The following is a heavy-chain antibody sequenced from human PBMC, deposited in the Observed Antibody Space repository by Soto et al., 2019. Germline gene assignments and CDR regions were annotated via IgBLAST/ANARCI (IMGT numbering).Heavy chain of an antibody. CDR3: ARGRTWGARDFDY. D-gene: IGHD3-16*01. Sequence: QVQLVQSGGEVKRPGASVRVSCKASGYTFNTYGISWVRQAPGQGLEWMGWISAYNGHADYAQKFRVRVTMTTDTSTNTVSMELRGLRSDDTAVYYCARGRTWGARDFDYWGQGTLVTVSS. J-gene: IGHJ4*02. CDR2: ISAYNGHA. V-gene: IGHV1-18*01. CDR1: GYTFNTYG.